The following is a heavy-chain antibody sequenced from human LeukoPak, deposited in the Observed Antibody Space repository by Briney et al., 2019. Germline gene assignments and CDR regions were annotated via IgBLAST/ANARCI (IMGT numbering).Heavy chain of an antibody. CDR3: ARDPDYDSSGYRDY. CDR1: GYTFTSYG. D-gene: IGHD3-22*01. CDR2: ISAYNGNT. J-gene: IGHJ4*02. Sequence: PGASVKVSCKASGYTFTSYGISWVRQAPGQGLEWMGWISAYNGNTNYAQKRQGRVTMTTDTSTSTAHMELRSLRSDDTAVYYCARDPDYDSSGYRDYWGQGTLVTVSS. V-gene: IGHV1-18*01.